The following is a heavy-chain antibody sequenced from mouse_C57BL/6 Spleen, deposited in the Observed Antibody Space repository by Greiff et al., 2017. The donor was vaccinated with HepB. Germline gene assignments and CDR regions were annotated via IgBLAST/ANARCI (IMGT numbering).Heavy chain of an antibody. V-gene: IGHV10-1*01. CDR1: GFSFNTYA. D-gene: IGHD2-1*01. J-gene: IGHJ2*01. CDR2: IRSKSNNYAT. Sequence: EVKLVESGGGLVQPKGSLKLSCAASGFSFNTYAMNWVRQAPGKGLEWVARIRSKSNNYATYYADSVKDRFTISRDDSESMLYLQMNNLKTEDTAMYYCVRGGGNSFFDYWGQGTTLTVSS. CDR3: VRGGGNSFFDY.